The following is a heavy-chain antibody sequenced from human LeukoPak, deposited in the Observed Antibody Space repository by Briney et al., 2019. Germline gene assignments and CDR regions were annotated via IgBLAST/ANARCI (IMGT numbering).Heavy chain of an antibody. D-gene: IGHD1-1*01. CDR1: GFTFRSYT. Sequence: SGGSLRLSCAASGFTFRSYTMSWVRLAPGKGLEWVSAIVTSGTPTYYTDSVKGRFTISRADSKTTLYLQMNSLRAEDTAVYYCAKRMGTNDGPLDCWGQGTLVTVSS. J-gene: IGHJ4*02. CDR2: IVTSGTPT. CDR3: AKRMGTNDGPLDC. V-gene: IGHV3-23*01.